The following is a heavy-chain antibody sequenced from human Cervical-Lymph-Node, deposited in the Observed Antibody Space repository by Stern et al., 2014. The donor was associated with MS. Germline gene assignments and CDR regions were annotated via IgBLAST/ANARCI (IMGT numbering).Heavy chain of an antibody. D-gene: IGHD3-3*02. Sequence: VQLVQSGAEVKKPGESLKISCQGSGYKFSTYWIGWVRQMPGKGLEWMGIIYPGDSDTRYSPSFQGQVIISADKSINTAYLQWSSLKASDTAMYYCARRTGAHFWSGPDDYWGQGTLVTVSS. V-gene: IGHV5-51*03. J-gene: IGHJ4*02. CDR2: IYPGDSDT. CDR3: ARRTGAHFWSGPDDY. CDR1: GYKFSTYW.